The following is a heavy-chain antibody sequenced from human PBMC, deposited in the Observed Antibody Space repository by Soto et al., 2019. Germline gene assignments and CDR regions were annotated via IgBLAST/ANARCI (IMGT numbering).Heavy chain of an antibody. CDR2: ISGSGGST. CDR3: AKALSRDFSDFAY. Sequence: PGKGLEWVSAISGSGGSTYYADSVKGRFTISRDNSKNTLYLQMNSLRAEDTALYYCAKALSRDFSDFAYWGQGTQVTVSS. J-gene: IGHJ4*02. D-gene: IGHD3-10*01. V-gene: IGHV3-23*01.